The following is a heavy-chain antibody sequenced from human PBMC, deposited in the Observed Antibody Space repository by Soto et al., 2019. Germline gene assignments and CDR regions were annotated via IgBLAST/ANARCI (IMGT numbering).Heavy chain of an antibody. CDR1: GGSISNGDYY. D-gene: IGHD3-3*01. CDR3: ARWWSGSRQGFDP. V-gene: IGHV4-31*03. CDR2: IYYSGST. J-gene: IGHJ5*02. Sequence: QVQLQESGPGLVKRSQTLSLTCTVSGGSISNGDYYWSWIRQHPGKGLEWIGYIYYSGSTYYNPSLKSRVTISVDTSKNQFSLKLSSVTAADTAVYYCARWWSGSRQGFDPWGQGTLVTVSS.